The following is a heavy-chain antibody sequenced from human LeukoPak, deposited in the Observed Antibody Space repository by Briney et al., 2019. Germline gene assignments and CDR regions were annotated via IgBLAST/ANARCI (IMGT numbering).Heavy chain of an antibody. J-gene: IGHJ5*02. D-gene: IGHD2-15*01. V-gene: IGHV3-7*01. Sequence: GGSLRLSCAASGFTFNSYWVNWVRQAPGKGLEGVANIKQDGAEKYYVDSVKGRFTISRDNAKSSLYLQMNSLRAEDTAVYYCGKDWSEVEAADWFDPRGQGTMVTVSS. CDR2: IKQDGAEK. CDR1: GFTFNSYW. CDR3: GKDWSEVEAADWFDP.